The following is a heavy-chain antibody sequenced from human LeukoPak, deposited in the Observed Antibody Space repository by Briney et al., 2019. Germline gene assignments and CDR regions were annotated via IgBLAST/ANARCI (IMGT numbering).Heavy chain of an antibody. CDR1: GGSISRYF. J-gene: IGHJ3*02. CDR2: IYYSGST. D-gene: IGHD3-10*01. V-gene: IGHV4-59*08. Sequence: SETLSLTCTVSGGSISRYFWSWVRQPPGKGLEWIGYIYYSGSTQYNPSLKSRVTISLDTSKNQFSLKLTSVTAADTAVYFCARHGGVVRGQGSDAFDIWGQGTMVTVSS. CDR3: ARHGGVVRGQGSDAFDI.